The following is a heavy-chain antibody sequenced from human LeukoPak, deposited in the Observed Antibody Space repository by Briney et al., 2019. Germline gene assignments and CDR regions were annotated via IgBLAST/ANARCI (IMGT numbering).Heavy chain of an antibody. CDR1: GFTFDDYA. Sequence: PGGSLRLSCAASGFTFDDYAMHWVRQAPGKGLEWVSGISWNSGSIGYADSVKGRFTISRDNSKNTLYLQMNSLRAEDTAVYYCARSPYHDSSGYSDYWGQGTLVTVSS. CDR3: ARSPYHDSSGYSDY. J-gene: IGHJ4*02. CDR2: ISWNSGSI. V-gene: IGHV3-9*01. D-gene: IGHD3-22*01.